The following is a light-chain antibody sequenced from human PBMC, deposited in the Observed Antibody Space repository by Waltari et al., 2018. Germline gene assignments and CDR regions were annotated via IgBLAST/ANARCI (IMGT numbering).Light chain of an antibody. J-gene: IGLJ1*01. CDR1: SNDVGVYGS. Sequence: QSALTQPASVSGSPGQSVSISCTGTSNDVGVYGSVSWYQQYPGKAPKLMIYEVSYRPSGISTRFSGSKSGNTASLTISGLQAEDEAVYYCSSHTSTVPHVFGTGTKVTVV. CDR3: SSHTSTVPHV. V-gene: IGLV2-14*01. CDR2: EVS.